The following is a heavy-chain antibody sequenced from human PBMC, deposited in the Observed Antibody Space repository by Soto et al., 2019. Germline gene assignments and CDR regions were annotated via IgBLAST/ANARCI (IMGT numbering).Heavy chain of an antibody. CDR1: GYPFTGYY. J-gene: IGHJ4*02. V-gene: IGHV1-2*02. Sequence: ASVKVSCKASGYPFTGYYIHWVRQTRGQGLEWMGWINPNSGGAIFAQKFQDRVTMTRETSSSTAYMELSRLKSDDTAVYYCARTEYTSSSPDYWGQGTLVTVSS. D-gene: IGHD6-6*01. CDR3: ARTEYTSSSPDY. CDR2: INPNSGGA.